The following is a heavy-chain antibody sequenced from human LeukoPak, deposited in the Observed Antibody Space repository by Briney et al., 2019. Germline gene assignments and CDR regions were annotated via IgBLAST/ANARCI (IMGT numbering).Heavy chain of an antibody. Sequence: GGSLRLSCAASEFTLSDTWMHWVRQAPGEGLVWVSRIRSDGSDTRYAESVKGRFTISRDNAKNTLYLQMNSLRAEDTAVYYCARDWFHAIDYWGQGTLVTVSS. J-gene: IGHJ4*02. CDR1: EFTLSDTW. CDR2: IRSDGSDT. D-gene: IGHD2/OR15-2a*01. V-gene: IGHV3-74*01. CDR3: ARDWFHAIDY.